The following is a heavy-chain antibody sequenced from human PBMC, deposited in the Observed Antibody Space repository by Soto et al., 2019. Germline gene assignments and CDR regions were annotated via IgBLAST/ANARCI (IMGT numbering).Heavy chain of an antibody. J-gene: IGHJ4*02. D-gene: IGHD2-15*01. Sequence: EVQLVESGGGLVQPGGSLRLSCAASGFTFSSYSMNWVRQAPGKGLEWVSYISSSSSTIYYADSVKGRFTISRDNAKKSLYPQMNNLRAEDTAVYYCARAGDIVVVVAATPDSFDYWGQGTLVTVSS. CDR2: ISSSSSTI. V-gene: IGHV3-48*01. CDR1: GFTFSSYS. CDR3: ARAGDIVVVVAATPDSFDY.